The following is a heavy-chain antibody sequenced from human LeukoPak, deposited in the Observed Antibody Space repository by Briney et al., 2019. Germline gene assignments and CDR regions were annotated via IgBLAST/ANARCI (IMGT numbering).Heavy chain of an antibody. D-gene: IGHD1/OR15-1a*01. J-gene: IGHJ4*02. CDR1: GFTFSSYW. CDR3: LVTTRSRGFDY. CDR2: IRQDGSVQ. Sequence: GGSLRLSCAASGFTFSSYWMSWVRQAPGKGLEWVANIRQDGSVQNYVDSVKGRFTISRDNPKNSVYLQVSSLRAEDTAVYYCLVTTRSRGFDYWGQGTLVTVSS. V-gene: IGHV3-7*01.